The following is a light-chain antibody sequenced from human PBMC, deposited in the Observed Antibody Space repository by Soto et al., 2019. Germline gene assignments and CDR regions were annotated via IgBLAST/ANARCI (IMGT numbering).Light chain of an antibody. CDR3: QQYKNWPRT. CDR2: GAS. Sequence: EIVMTQSPATLSVSPGERATLSCRASQSVSSNLAWYQKKPGQAPRLLIYGASTRATGIPARFRGSGSGTEFTLTIRSLQSEDFAVYYCQQYKNWPRTFGQGTKVEI. V-gene: IGKV3-15*01. CDR1: QSVSSN. J-gene: IGKJ1*01.